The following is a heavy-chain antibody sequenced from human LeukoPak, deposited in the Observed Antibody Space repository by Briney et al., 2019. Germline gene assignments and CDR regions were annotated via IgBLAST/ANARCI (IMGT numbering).Heavy chain of an antibody. CDR3: AAGGYSGYDDFDY. CDR2: IYYSGST. Sequence: SETLSLTCTVSGGSISGYYWSWIRQPPGKGLEWIGYIYYSGSTNYNPSLKSRVTISVDTSKNQFSLKLSSVTAADTAVYYCAAGGYSGYDDFDYWGQGTLVTVSS. V-gene: IGHV4-59*01. CDR1: GGSISGYY. J-gene: IGHJ4*02. D-gene: IGHD5-12*01.